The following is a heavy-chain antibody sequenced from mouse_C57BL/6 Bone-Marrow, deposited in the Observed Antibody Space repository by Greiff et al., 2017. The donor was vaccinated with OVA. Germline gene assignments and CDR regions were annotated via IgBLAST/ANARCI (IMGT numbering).Heavy chain of an antibody. CDR2: INPYNGDT. CDR1: GYSFTGYF. D-gene: IGHD1-1*01. Sequence: EVHLVESGPELVKPGDSVKISCKASGYSFTGYFMNWVMQSHGKSLEWIGRINPYNGDTFYNQKFKGKATLTVDKSSSTAHMELRSLTSEDSAFSDCAGDTVAPVDYWGRGTTLTVSS. V-gene: IGHV1-20*01. CDR3: AGDTVAPVDY. J-gene: IGHJ2*01.